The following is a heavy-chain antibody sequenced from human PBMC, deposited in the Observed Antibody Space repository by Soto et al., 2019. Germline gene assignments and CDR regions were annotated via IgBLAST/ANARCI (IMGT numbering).Heavy chain of an antibody. CDR1: GLIFSSYG. CDR2: IWYDGSNK. CDR3: ARDVVPAAIEIAPLDY. J-gene: IGHJ4*02. V-gene: IGHV3-33*01. Sequence: GGALRLSWAASGLIFSSYGMHWVLQAPGKGLEWVAVIWYDGSNKYYADSVKGRFTISRDNSKNTLYLQMNSLRAEDTAVYHCARDVVPAAIEIAPLDYWGQGTLVTVSS. D-gene: IGHD2-2*01.